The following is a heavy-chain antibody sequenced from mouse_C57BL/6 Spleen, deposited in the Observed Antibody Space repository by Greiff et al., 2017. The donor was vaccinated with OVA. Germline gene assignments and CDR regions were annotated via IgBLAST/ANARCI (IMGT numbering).Heavy chain of an antibody. D-gene: IGHD1-1*01. Sequence: EVQGVESGGGLVKPGGSLKLSCAASGFTFSSYAMSWVRQTPEKRLEWVATISDGGSYTSYPDNVQGRFTISRDNAKNNLYLQMSHLKSEDTAMYYCARDYGSSGPYWYFDVWGTGTTVTVSS. J-gene: IGHJ1*03. CDR1: GFTFSSYA. CDR2: ISDGGSYT. V-gene: IGHV5-4*01. CDR3: ARDYGSSGPYWYFDV.